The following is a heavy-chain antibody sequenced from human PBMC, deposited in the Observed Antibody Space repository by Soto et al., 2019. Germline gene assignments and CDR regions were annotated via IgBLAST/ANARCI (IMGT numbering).Heavy chain of an antibody. Sequence: GRCLRLSCGASGYTFSSYGMPWVRQAPGKGLEWVAVIWYDGSNKYYADSVKGRFTISRDNSKNTLYLQMNSLGAEDTAVYYCARDLRQWLLLYDLDIWGQGTMVTVSS. CDR1: GYTFSSYG. CDR2: IWYDGSNK. J-gene: IGHJ3*02. D-gene: IGHD6-19*01. V-gene: IGHV3-33*01. CDR3: ARDLRQWLLLYDLDI.